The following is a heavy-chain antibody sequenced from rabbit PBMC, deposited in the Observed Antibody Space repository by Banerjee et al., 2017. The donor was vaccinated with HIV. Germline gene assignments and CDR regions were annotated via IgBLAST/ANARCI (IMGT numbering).Heavy chain of an antibody. CDR1: GFSFSNKYV. J-gene: IGHJ4*01. Sequence: QEQLVESGGDLVQPGASLTITCTASGFSFSNKYVMCWVRQAPGKGLEWIACINSNTGNTVYASWAKGPFTITRSTSLNTVDLKMISLTAADTATYFCARDLAGVIGWNFGLWGPGTLVTVS. CDR2: INSNTGNT. D-gene: IGHD4-1*01. V-gene: IGHV1S43*01. CDR3: ARDLAGVIGWNFGL.